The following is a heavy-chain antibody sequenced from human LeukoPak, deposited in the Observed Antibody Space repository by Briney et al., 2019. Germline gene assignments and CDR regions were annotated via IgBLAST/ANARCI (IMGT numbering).Heavy chain of an antibody. CDR1: GGSFSGYY. V-gene: IGHV4-34*01. CDR2: VNHSGST. CDR3: ARRGVVPAAMGGGNWFDP. Sequence: SSETLSLTCAVYGGSFSGYYWSWIRQPPGKGLEWIGEVNHSGSTNYSPSLKSRVTISVDTSKNQFSLKLSSVTAADTAVYYCARRGVVPAAMGGGNWFDPWGQGTLVTVSS. D-gene: IGHD2-2*01. J-gene: IGHJ5*02.